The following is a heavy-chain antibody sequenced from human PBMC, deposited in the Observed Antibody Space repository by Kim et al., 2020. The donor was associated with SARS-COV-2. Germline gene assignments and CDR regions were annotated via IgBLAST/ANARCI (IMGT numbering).Heavy chain of an antibody. Sequence: SETLSLTCTVSGGSISSGGYYWSWIRQHPGKGLEWIGYIYYSGSTYYNPSLKSRVTISVDTSKNQFSLKLSSVTAADTAVYYCASDRPYYVWGRGSDDAFDIWGQGTMVTVSS. CDR3: ASDRPYYVWGRGSDDAFDI. J-gene: IGHJ3*02. CDR2: IYYSGST. V-gene: IGHV4-31*03. D-gene: IGHD3-16*01. CDR1: GGSISSGGYY.